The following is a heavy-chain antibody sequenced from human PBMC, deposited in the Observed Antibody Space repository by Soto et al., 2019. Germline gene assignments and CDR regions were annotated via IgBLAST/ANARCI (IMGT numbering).Heavy chain of an antibody. CDR2: IIPIFGTT. V-gene: IGHV1-69*12. J-gene: IGHJ4*02. D-gene: IGHD1-26*01. Sequence: QVQLVQSGAEVKKPGSSVKVSCKAFGGTFSSYAINWIRQAPGQGLEWMGGIIPIFGTTTYAQRFQARVTTTADESTSTAYMELSSLRSEDTALYYCARDGGAATFDYWGQGTLVTVSS. CDR3: ARDGGAATFDY. CDR1: GGTFSSYA.